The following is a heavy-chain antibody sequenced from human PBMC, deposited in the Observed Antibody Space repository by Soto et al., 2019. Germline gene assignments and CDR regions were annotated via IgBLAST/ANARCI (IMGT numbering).Heavy chain of an antibody. V-gene: IGHV4-30-2*01. CDR3: ARGVGNWNDRIGFDY. D-gene: IGHD1-1*01. CDR1: GGSISSGGYS. Sequence: PSETLSLTCAVSGGSISSGGYSWSWIRQPPGKGLEWIGYIYHSGSTYYNPSLKSRVTISVDRSKNQFSLRLSSVTAADTAVYYCARGVGNWNDRIGFDYWGQGTLVTVS. CDR2: IYHSGST. J-gene: IGHJ4*02.